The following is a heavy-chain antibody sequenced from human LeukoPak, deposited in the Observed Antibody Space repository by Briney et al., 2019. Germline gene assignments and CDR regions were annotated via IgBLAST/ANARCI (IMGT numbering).Heavy chain of an antibody. Sequence: GGSLRLSCAASGLTFTDAWVSWVRQAPGKGLEWVSSISSSSSYIYYADSVKGRFTISRDNAKNSLYLQMNSLRAEDTAVYYCAREAGYCSSTSCYSWGQGTLVTVSS. CDR3: AREAGYCSSTSCYS. J-gene: IGHJ4*02. CDR2: ISSSSSYI. CDR1: GLTFTDAW. D-gene: IGHD2-2*01. V-gene: IGHV3-21*01.